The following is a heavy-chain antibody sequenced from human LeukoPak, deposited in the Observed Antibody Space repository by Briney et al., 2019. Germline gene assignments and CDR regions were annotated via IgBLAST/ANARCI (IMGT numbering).Heavy chain of an antibody. Sequence: PGGSLRLSCAASGFTFSSYGMHWVRQAPGKGLEWVAFIRYDGSNKYYADSVKGRFTISRDNSKNTLYLQMNSLRAEDTAVYYCAKDRAKYYYDSSGYYSNWGQGTLVTVSS. CDR1: GFTFSSYG. V-gene: IGHV3-30*02. CDR3: AKDRAKYYYDSSGYYSN. CDR2: IRYDGSNK. D-gene: IGHD3-22*01. J-gene: IGHJ4*02.